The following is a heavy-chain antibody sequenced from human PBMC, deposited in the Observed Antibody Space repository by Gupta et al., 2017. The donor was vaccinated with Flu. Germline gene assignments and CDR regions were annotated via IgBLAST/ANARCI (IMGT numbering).Heavy chain of an antibody. CDR2: IYYSGST. J-gene: IGHJ4*02. D-gene: IGHD6-13*01. V-gene: IGHV4-39*01. CDR3: ARLGYTSSWIDS. CDR1: TYY. Sequence: TYYWGWIRQPPGKGLDWIGSIYYSGSTYYNPSLKSRVTISVDTSKNRFSLNLNSVTATDTAVYYCARLGYTSSWIDSWGQGTLVTVSS.